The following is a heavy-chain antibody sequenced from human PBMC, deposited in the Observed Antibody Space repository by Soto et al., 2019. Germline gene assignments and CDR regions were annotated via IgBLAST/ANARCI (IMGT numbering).Heavy chain of an antibody. CDR1: GGTFSSYA. Sequence: ASVKVSCKASGGTFSSYAISWVRQAPVQGLEWMGGIIPIFGTANYAQKFQGRVTITADESTSTAYMELSSLRSEDTAVYYCARGEGSSWYGDAFDIWGQGTMVTVSS. V-gene: IGHV1-69*13. CDR3: ARGEGSSWYGDAFDI. J-gene: IGHJ3*02. CDR2: IIPIFGTA. D-gene: IGHD6-13*01.